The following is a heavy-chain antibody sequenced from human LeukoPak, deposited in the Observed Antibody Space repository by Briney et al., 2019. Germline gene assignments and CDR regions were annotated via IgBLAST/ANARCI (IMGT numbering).Heavy chain of an antibody. J-gene: IGHJ4*02. D-gene: IGHD6-13*01. Sequence: SETLSLTCTVSGGSISSYYWSWIRQPPGQGLEWIGYIYYSGNTNYNPSLKSRVTISVDTSKNQFSLSLSSVTAADTAVYYCARGMNWGYSSRYYFDYWGQGTLVTVSS. CDR3: ARGMNWGYSSRYYFDY. CDR1: GGSISSYY. CDR2: IYYSGNT. V-gene: IGHV4-59*01.